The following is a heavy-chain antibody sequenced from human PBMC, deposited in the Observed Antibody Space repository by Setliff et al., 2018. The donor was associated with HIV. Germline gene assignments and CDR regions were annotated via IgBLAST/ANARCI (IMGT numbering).Heavy chain of an antibody. V-gene: IGHV1-3*01. J-gene: IGHJ4*02. Sequence: GASVKVSCKASGYTFTSYAMHWVRQAPGQRREWMGWINAGNGNTKYSQKFQGRVTITRDTSASTAYMELSSLRSEATAVYYCAGTQDTYYNFWSGYYSFDYWGQGTLVTVSS. CDR3: AGTQDTYYNFWSGYYSFDY. CDR1: GYTFTSYA. CDR2: INAGNGNT. D-gene: IGHD3-3*01.